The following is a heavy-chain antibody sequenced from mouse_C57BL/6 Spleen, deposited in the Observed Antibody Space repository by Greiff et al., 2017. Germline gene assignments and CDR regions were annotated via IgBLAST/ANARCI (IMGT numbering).Heavy chain of an antibody. D-gene: IGHD1-1*01. V-gene: IGHV1-82*01. Sequence: QVQLKQSGPELVKPGASVKISCKASGYAFSSSWMNWVKQRPGKGLEWIGRIYPGDGDTNYNGKFKGKATLTADKSSSTAYMQLSSLTSEDSAVYFCARSGDGSSLDYWGQGTTLTVSS. CDR2: IYPGDGDT. J-gene: IGHJ2*01. CDR1: GYAFSSSW. CDR3: ARSGDGSSLDY.